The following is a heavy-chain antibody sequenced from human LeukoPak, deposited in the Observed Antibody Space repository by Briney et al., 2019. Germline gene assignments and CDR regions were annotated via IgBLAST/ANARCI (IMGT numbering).Heavy chain of an antibody. CDR1: GFTFSSYA. J-gene: IGHJ6*02. Sequence: PGGSLRLSCAASGFTFSSYAMSWVRQAPGKGLEWVSAISGSGGSTYYADSVKGRFTISRDNSKNTLYLQMNSLRAEDTAVYYCAKDMARLGWDILVGDYYYGMDVWGQGTTVTVSS. CDR2: ISGSGGST. V-gene: IGHV3-23*01. CDR3: AKDMARLGWDILVGDYYYGMDV. D-gene: IGHD1-26*01.